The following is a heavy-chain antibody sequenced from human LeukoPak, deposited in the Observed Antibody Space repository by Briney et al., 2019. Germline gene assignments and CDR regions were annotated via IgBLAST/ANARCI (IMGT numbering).Heavy chain of an antibody. D-gene: IGHD6-13*01. CDR3: ARSAMYSSSWYLGYYFDY. V-gene: IGHV4-39*01. CDR2: IYYSGST. J-gene: IGHJ4*02. CDR1: GGSISSSSYY. Sequence: SETLSLTCTVSGGSISSSSYYWGWIRQPPGKGLEWIGSIYYSGSTYYNPSLKSRVTISVDTSKNQFSLKLSSVTVADTAVYYCARSAMYSSSWYLGYYFDYWGQGTLVTVSS.